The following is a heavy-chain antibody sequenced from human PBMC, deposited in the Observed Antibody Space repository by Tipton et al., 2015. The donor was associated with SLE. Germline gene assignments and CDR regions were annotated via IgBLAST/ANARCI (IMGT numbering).Heavy chain of an antibody. CDR3: ARGGTYYDFWSGYFRGGDAFDM. D-gene: IGHD3-3*01. J-gene: IGHJ3*02. V-gene: IGHV4-39*07. CDR1: GGSISRSNFY. CDR2: IYYSGNT. Sequence: TLSLTCTVSGGSISRSNFYWGWIRQPPGKGLEWIGSIYYSGNTYYNPSLKSRVTISVDTSKNQFSLKLNSVTATDTAVYYCARGGTYYDFWSGYFRGGDAFDMWGQGTMVTVSS.